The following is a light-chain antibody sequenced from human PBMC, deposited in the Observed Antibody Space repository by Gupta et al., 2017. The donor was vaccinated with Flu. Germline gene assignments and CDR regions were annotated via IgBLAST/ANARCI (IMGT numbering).Light chain of an antibody. CDR3: QAWDSSTAYWV. J-gene: IGLJ3*02. V-gene: IGLV3-1*01. CDR2: QDS. Sequence: CSGDKLGDKYACWYQQKPGQSPVLVIYQDSKRPSGIPERFSGSNSGNTATLTIGGTQAMDEADYYCQAWDSSTAYWVFGGGTKLTVL. CDR1: KLGDKY.